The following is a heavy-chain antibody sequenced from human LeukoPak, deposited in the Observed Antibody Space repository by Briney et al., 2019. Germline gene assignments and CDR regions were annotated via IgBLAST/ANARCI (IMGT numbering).Heavy chain of an antibody. Sequence: GGSLRLSCAASGLTFSSSAMSWVRQAPGKGLEWVSAISNNGGYTYYADSVQGRFTISRDNSKSTLCLQMNSLRAEDTAVYYCAKQLGYCSDGSCYFPYWGQGSLVTVSS. CDR1: GLTFSSSA. V-gene: IGHV3-23*01. J-gene: IGHJ4*02. CDR2: ISNNGGYT. D-gene: IGHD2-15*01. CDR3: AKQLGYCSDGSCYFPY.